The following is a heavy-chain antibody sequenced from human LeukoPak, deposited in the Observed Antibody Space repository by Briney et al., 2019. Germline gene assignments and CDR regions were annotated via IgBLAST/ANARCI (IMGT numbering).Heavy chain of an antibody. J-gene: IGHJ4*02. D-gene: IGHD6-6*01. CDR1: GGSFSGYY. V-gene: IGHV4-34*01. CDR3: ARGPSGYSSSEAFDY. Sequence: SETLSLTCAVYGGSFSGYYWSWIRQPPGKGLEWIGEINHSGSTNYNPSLKSRVTISVDTSKNQFSLKLSSVTAADTAVYYCARGPSGYSSSEAFDYWGQGTLVTVSS. CDR2: INHSGST.